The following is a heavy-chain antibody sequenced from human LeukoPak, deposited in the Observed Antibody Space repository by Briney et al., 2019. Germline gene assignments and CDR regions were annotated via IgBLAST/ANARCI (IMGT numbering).Heavy chain of an antibody. J-gene: IGHJ4*02. CDR1: GGSISSGSYY. V-gene: IGHV4-61*02. CDR3: ARTYQDYYDSSGYYFDY. CDR2: IYTSGST. Sequence: SQTLSLTCTVSGGSISSGSYYWSWIRQPAGKGLKWIGRIYTSGSTNYNPSLKSRVTISVDTSKNQFSPKLSSVTAADTAVYYCARTYQDYYDSSGYYFDYWGQGTLVTVSS. D-gene: IGHD3-22*01.